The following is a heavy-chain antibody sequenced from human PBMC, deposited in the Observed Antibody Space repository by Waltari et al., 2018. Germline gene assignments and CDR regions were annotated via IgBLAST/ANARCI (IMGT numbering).Heavy chain of an antibody. D-gene: IGHD6-19*01. J-gene: IGHJ4*02. CDR1: GFTYSNHW. V-gene: IGHV3-7*01. CDR3: ASQIRYNSGWIPLDY. Sequence: EVQLVESGGDLVQPGGSLRLSCVGSGFTYSNHWMTWVRQVPGKGLEWGANIRKDGGVKDYLASVKGRFTVSRDNAKNSLFLQMSSLGVEDTAIYYCASQIRYNSGWIPLDYWGQGTLVTVSS. CDR2: IRKDGGVK.